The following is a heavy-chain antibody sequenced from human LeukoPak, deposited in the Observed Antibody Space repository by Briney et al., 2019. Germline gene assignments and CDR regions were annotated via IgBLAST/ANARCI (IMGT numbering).Heavy chain of an antibody. CDR3: ARGRSGSHPMRGAYYMDV. CDR1: VYTLTSYD. CDR2: MNPNSGNT. Sequence: ASVKVSCKASVYTLTSYDINWVRQATRQGLEWMGWMNPNSGNTGYAQKFQGRVTMTRNTSIRTAYMEPSSLRSEDTAVYYCARGRSGSHPMRGAYYMDVWGKGTTVTVAS. V-gene: IGHV1-8*01. D-gene: IGHD1-26*01. J-gene: IGHJ6*03.